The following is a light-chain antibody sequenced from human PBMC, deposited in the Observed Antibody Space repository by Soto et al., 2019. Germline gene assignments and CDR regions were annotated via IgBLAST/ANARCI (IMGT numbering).Light chain of an antibody. V-gene: IGKV1-39*01. J-gene: IGKJ3*01. CDR3: QQSYSTPGT. CDR2: AAS. CDR1: QSISSY. Sequence: DIQMTQAPSSLSASVGDRVTITCRASQSISSYLNWYQQKPGKAPKLLINAASSLQSGVPPRFSVSGSGTDFALTIRSLQPEDFATYYCQQSYSTPGTFGPGTIVDIK.